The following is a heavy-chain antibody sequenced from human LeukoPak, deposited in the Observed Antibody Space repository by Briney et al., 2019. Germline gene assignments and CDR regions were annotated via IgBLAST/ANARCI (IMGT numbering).Heavy chain of an antibody. D-gene: IGHD3-10*01. CDR3: ARAPWFGEQYFDY. CDR1: GFTFSSSYS. Sequence: GGSLRLSCAASGFTFSSSYSMNWVRQAPGKGLEWVAHISLTTTTVSYADSVKGRFTMSRDNAKNSLYLQMNSLRAEDTAVYYCARAPWFGEQYFDYWGQGTLVTVSS. J-gene: IGHJ4*02. CDR2: ISLTTTTV. V-gene: IGHV3-48*01.